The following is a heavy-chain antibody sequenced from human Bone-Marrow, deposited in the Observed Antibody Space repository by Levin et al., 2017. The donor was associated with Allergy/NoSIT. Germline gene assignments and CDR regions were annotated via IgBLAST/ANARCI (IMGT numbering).Heavy chain of an antibody. CDR2: ISGTGGST. Sequence: QPGGSLRLSCATSGFTFTSYAMTWVRQTPGKGPEWVSSISGTGGSTYYTDSVEGRFTISRDNSKHMLFLQMTNLSVEDTAVYYCAKPDGDEYDSGHFFMMRYCEGWGQGTQVTVSS. V-gene: IGHV3-23*01. CDR1: GFTFTSYA. D-gene: IGHD3-3*02. CDR3: AKPDGDEYDSGHFFMMRYCEG. J-gene: IGHJ4*02.